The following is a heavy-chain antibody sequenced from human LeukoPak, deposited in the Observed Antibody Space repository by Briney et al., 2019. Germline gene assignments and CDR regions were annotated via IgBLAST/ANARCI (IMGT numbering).Heavy chain of an antibody. V-gene: IGHV4-39*01. Sequence: SETLSLTCTVSGGSISSSSYYWGWIRQPPGKGLEWIGSMYYSGSTYYNPSLKSRVTISLDTSKNQFSLKLSSVTAADTAVYYCATGASGAQQLAPCWGQETLVTVSS. CDR2: MYYSGST. CDR3: ATGASGAQQLAPC. CDR1: GGSISSSSYY. J-gene: IGHJ4*02. D-gene: IGHD6-13*01.